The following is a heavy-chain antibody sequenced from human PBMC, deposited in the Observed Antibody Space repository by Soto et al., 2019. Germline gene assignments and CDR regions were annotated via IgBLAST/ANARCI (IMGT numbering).Heavy chain of an antibody. Sequence: QVQLQESGPGLVKPAQTLSLTCTVSGGSISSGGYYWSWILQHPGKGLEWIGYIYYSGSTYYNPSLQSLVTISVDTPTNQFSLKLSSVNAADTAVYYCARLWDIAAAGTSAFDIWGQGTMVTVSS. CDR1: GGSISSGGYY. D-gene: IGHD6-13*01. J-gene: IGHJ3*02. V-gene: IGHV4-31*01. CDR2: IYYSGST. CDR3: ARLWDIAAAGTSAFDI.